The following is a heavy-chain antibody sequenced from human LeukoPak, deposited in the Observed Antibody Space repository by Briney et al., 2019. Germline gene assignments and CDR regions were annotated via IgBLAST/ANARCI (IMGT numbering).Heavy chain of an antibody. CDR2: ISKDGGFK. CDR1: GFTFSSYN. D-gene: IGHD6-19*01. CDR3: TREEYSSFWSTAGAFDI. V-gene: IGHV3-30*03. J-gene: IGHJ3*02. Sequence: PGRSLRLSCAASGFTFSSYNLHWVRRAPGKGLEWVAVISKDGGFKYYADSVKGRFTISRDNSKNTFYLQMNSLIIEDTAVYYCTREEYSSFWSTAGAFDIWGQGTMVTVSS.